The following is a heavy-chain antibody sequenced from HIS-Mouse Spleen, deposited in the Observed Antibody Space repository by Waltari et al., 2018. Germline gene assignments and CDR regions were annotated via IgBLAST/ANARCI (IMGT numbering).Heavy chain of an antibody. CDR2: IRHDGSEK. D-gene: IGHD5-12*01. J-gene: IGHJ5*02. CDR3: ARERRGPGWFDP. Sequence: EVQLVASGGGLVQPGGSLRLPCAPSGFTFSRLCMIWVRQAPGNGLGWVANIRHDGSEKYYVGSLKGRFTISRDNAKNSLYLQMNSLRAEDTAVYYCARERRGPGWFDPWGQGTLVTVSS. CDR1: GFTFSRLC. V-gene: IGHV3-7*01.